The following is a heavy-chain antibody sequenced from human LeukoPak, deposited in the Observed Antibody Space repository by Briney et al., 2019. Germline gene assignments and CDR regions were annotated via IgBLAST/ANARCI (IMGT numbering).Heavy chain of an antibody. CDR2: IYHSGSP. CDR1: GGSISSNNW. D-gene: IGHD3/OR15-3a*01. CDR3: AIERGLALYY. J-gene: IGHJ4*02. V-gene: IGHV4-4*02. Sequence: SETLSLTCAVSGGSISSNNWWGWVRPPPGKGLEWIGEIYHSGSPNYNPSLKSRVTISVDTSKNQFSLKLSSVTAADTAVYYCAIERGLALYYWGQGTLVTVSS.